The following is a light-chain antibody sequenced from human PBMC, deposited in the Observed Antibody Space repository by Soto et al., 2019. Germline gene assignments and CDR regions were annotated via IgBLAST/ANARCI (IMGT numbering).Light chain of an antibody. J-gene: IGLJ2*01. CDR3: SSYTSTSTLV. CDR1: SSDVGGYNY. V-gene: IGLV2-14*03. CDR2: DVR. Sequence: QSVLTQPASVSGSPGQSITISCTGTSSDVGGYNYVSWYQHHPGKAPKLMIYDVRHRPSGVSNRFSGSKSGNTASLTISGLQAEDEADYYCSSYTSTSTLVFGGGTKLTVL.